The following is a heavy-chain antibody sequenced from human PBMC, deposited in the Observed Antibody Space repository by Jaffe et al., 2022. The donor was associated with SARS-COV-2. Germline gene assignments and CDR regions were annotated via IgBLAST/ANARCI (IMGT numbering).Heavy chain of an antibody. V-gene: IGHV3-33*01. CDR2: IWYDGSNK. Sequence: QVQLVESGGGVVQPGRSLRLSCAASGFTFSSYGMHWVRQAPGKGLEWVAVIWYDGSNKYYADSVKGRFTISRDNSKNTLYLQMNSLRAEDTAVYYCASFPPPYSSGWYEFDYWGQGTLVTVSS. J-gene: IGHJ4*02. CDR1: GFTFSSYG. CDR3: ASFPPPYSSGWYEFDY. D-gene: IGHD6-19*01.